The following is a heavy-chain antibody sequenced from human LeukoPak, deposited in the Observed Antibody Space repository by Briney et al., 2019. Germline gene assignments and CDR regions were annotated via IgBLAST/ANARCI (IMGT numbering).Heavy chain of an antibody. J-gene: IGHJ4*02. CDR1: GFTFSTYT. CDR2: ISSSSTYI. Sequence: PGGSLRLSCAASGFTFSTYTINWVRQAPGKGLEWVSSISSSSTYIYYADSVKGRFTISRDNAKNSLFLQMNSLRAEDTAVYYCARDPFDYPSTTFDYWGQGTLVTVSS. V-gene: IGHV3-21*01. D-gene: IGHD3-9*01. CDR3: ARDPFDYPSTTFDY.